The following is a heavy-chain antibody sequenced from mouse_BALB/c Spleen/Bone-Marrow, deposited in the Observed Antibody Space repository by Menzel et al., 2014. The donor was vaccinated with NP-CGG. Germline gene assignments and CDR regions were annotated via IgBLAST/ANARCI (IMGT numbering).Heavy chain of an antibody. J-gene: IGHJ2*01. CDR2: IYPGDGDT. CDR3: AFGNYDFDY. CDR1: GYAFSSYW. D-gene: IGHD2-1*01. V-gene: IGHV1-80*01. Sequence: VQLQQSGAELVRPGSSVKISCKASGYAFSSYWMNWVKQRPGQGLEWIGQIYPGDGDTNYSGKFEGKATLTADESSSTAYMQLSSLTSEDSAVYFCAFGNYDFDYWGQGTTLTVSS.